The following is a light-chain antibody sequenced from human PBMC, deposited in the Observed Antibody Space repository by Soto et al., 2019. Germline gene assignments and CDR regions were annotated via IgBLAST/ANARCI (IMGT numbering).Light chain of an antibody. CDR3: QAWDGITGVA. Sequence: SSELTQPPSVSVSPRQTASITCSGDKLGDKYASWYQQKPGQSPVLVIYQDNKRPSGIPQRFSGSNSGNTATLTISGTQPMDEAAYYCQAWDGITGVAFGGGTKLTVL. J-gene: IGLJ2*01. V-gene: IGLV3-1*01. CDR1: KLGDKY. CDR2: QDN.